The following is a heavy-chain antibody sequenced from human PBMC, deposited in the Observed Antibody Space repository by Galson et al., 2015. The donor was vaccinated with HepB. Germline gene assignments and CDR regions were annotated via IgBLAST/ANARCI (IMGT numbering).Heavy chain of an antibody. V-gene: IGHV2-5*02. CDR1: GFSLSTSGVG. CDR2: IYWDDDK. D-gene: IGHD1-7*01. J-gene: IGHJ4*02. CDR3: AHQIGNLNRY. Sequence: PALVKPTQTLTLTCTFSGFSLSTSGVGVGWIRQPPGEALEWLALIYWDDDKRYNPSLKSRLTVTKDTSKNQVVLTMTNMDPVDTGTYYCAHQIGNLNRYLGQGTLVTVSS.